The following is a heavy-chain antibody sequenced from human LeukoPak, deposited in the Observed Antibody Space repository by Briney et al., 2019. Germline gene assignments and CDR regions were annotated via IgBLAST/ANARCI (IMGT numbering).Heavy chain of an antibody. CDR3: ARTYGSGSLHP. CDR2: ISSSSSTI. V-gene: IGHV3-48*01. D-gene: IGHD3-10*01. CDR1: GFTFSSYS. Sequence: GGSLRLSCAASGFTFSSYSMNWVRQAPGKGLEWVSYISSSSSTIYYADSVKGRFTISRDNAKNSLYLQMNSLRAEDTAVYYCARTYGSGSLHPWGQGTLVTVSS. J-gene: IGHJ5*02.